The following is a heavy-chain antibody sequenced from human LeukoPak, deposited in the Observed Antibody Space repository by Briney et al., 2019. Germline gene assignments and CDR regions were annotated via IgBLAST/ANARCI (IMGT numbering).Heavy chain of an antibody. CDR2: IYYSGST. D-gene: IGHD3-3*01. V-gene: IGHV4-59*01. CDR3: ARGPDYDFWSGYYGY. J-gene: IGHJ4*02. CDR1: GGSFSGYY. Sequence: PSETLSLTCAVYGGSFSGYYWSWIRQPPGKGLEWIGYIYYSGSTNYNPSLKSRVTISVDTSKNQFSLKLSSVTAADTAVYYCARGPDYDFWSGYYGYWGQGTLVTVSS.